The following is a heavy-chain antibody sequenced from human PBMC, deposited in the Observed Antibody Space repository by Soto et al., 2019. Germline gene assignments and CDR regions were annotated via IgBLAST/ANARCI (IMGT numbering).Heavy chain of an antibody. CDR1: GGSISSGGYY. CDR2: IYYSGTT. D-gene: IGHD1-1*01. Sequence: SETLSLTCTVSGGSISSGGYYWSWIRQHPGKGLEWIGYIYYSGTTYYNPSLKSRVMMSVDTSKKQFSLKLRSVTAADTAVYYCVRDGTKTLRDWFDPWGQGISVTVSS. J-gene: IGHJ5*02. V-gene: IGHV4-31*03. CDR3: VRDGTKTLRDWFDP.